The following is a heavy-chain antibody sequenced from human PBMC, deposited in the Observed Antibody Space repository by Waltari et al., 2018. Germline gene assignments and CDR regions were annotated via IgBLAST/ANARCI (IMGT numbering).Heavy chain of an antibody. CDR3: VKEAAGYDSLIANGLDV. J-gene: IGHJ6*02. CDR2: ITWDGRST. CDR1: GFTFDDFA. Sequence: EVQLEESGGGVVQPGGSLRLSCAASGFTFDDFAMHWVRPAPGKGLELVSFITWDGRSTYYADSVKGRFAISRDNGKDFLYLQMNSLRPEDTALYYCVKEAAGYDSLIANGLDVWGQGTTVTVSS. D-gene: IGHD3-9*01. V-gene: IGHV3-43D*04.